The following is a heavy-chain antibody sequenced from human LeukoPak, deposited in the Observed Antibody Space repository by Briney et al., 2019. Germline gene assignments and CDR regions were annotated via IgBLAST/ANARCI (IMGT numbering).Heavy chain of an antibody. CDR1: GGSISSGGYY. V-gene: IGHV4-31*03. CDR2: IYYSGST. J-gene: IGHJ4*02. Sequence: SETLSLTCTVSGGSISSGGYYWSWIRQHPGKGLEWIGYIYYSGSTYYNPSLKSRVTISVDTPKNQFSLKLSSVTAADTAVYYCATNDYGESRAFDYWGQGTLVTVSS. D-gene: IGHD4-17*01. CDR3: ATNDYGESRAFDY.